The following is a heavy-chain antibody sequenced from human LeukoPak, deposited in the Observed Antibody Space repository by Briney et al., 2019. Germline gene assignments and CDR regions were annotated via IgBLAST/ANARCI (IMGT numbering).Heavy chain of an antibody. J-gene: IGHJ5*02. Sequence: SETLSLTCTVSGGSISSYYWSWIRQPPGKGLEWIGYIYYSGSTNYNPSLKSRVTISVDTSKNQFSLKLSSVTAADTAVYYCARVYTRNWEPNWFDPWGQGTLVTVSS. V-gene: IGHV4-59*01. D-gene: IGHD7-27*01. CDR3: ARVYTRNWEPNWFDP. CDR2: IYYSGST. CDR1: GGSISSYY.